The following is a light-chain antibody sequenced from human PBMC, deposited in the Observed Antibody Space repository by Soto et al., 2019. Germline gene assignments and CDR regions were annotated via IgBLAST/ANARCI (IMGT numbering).Light chain of an antibody. CDR2: DAS. V-gene: IGKV1-33*01. Sequence: DIQMTQSPSSLSASVGDRVTITCQASQDISNYLNWYQQKPGKAPKLLIYDASNLETGVPSRFSGSGSGTDFTFTISSLQPEDFATYYCQQSYRTPTFGQGTRLEIK. CDR1: QDISNY. J-gene: IGKJ5*01. CDR3: QQSYRTPT.